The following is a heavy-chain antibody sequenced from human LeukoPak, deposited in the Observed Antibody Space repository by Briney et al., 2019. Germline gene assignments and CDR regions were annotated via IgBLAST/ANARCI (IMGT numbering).Heavy chain of an antibody. CDR3: ARMDIVATAFDY. Sequence: ASVKVSCKASGYTFTGYYMHWVRQAPGQGLEWMGWINPNSGGTNYAQKFQGRVTMTRDTSISTAYMELSRLRSDDTAVYYCARMDIVATAFDYWGQGTLVTVSS. D-gene: IGHD5-12*01. J-gene: IGHJ4*02. CDR2: INPNSGGT. CDR1: GYTFTGYY. V-gene: IGHV1-2*02.